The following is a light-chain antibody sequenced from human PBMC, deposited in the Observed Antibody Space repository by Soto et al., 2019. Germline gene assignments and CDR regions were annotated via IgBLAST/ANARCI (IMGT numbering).Light chain of an antibody. J-gene: IGKJ1*01. CDR3: QQYNSYCT. CDR1: QSVSSY. Sequence: IVLTQSPARPSLSXGERVTLTCRASQSVSSYLAWYQQKPGQAPRLLIYDASTRATGIPARFSGSGSGTEFTLTISSLQPDDFATYYCQQYNSYCTFGQGTKVDI. V-gene: IGKV3-15*01. CDR2: DAS.